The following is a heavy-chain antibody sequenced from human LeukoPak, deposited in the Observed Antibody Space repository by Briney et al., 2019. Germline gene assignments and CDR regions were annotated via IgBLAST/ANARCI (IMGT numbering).Heavy chain of an antibody. V-gene: IGHV3-30*02. J-gene: IGHJ4*02. CDR3: AKELVEMATQVGSPFDY. CDR1: GVTFSSYG. CDR2: IRYDGSNK. Sequence: GGSLRLSCAASGVTFSSYGMHWVGQAPGKGREWVAFIRYDGSNKYYADSVKGRFTISRDNSKNTLYLQMNSLRAEDTAVYYCAKELVEMATQVGSPFDYWGQGTLVTVSS. D-gene: IGHD5-24*01.